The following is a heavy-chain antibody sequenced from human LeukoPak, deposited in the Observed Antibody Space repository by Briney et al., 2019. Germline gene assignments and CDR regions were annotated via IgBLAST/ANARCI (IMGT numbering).Heavy chain of an antibody. J-gene: IGHJ4*02. D-gene: IGHD3-10*01. CDR2: IYYSGTT. Sequence: SETLSLTCTVSRGSISSSGYYWGWIRQPPGKGLERIGSIYYSGTTYYNPSLKSRVTISADTSKNQFSLKLSSVTAADTAIYYCARQKGNFDHWGQGTLVTVSS. CDR1: RGSISSSGYY. V-gene: IGHV4-39*01. CDR3: ARQKGNFDH.